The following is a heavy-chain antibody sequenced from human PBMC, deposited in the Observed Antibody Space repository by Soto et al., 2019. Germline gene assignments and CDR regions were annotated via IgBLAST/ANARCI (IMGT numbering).Heavy chain of an antibody. J-gene: IGHJ6*02. D-gene: IGHD6-19*01. CDR1: GGSISSYY. V-gene: IGHV4-59*01. CDR3: AREKGRVAGSLEYYYYYGMDV. CDR2: IYYSGST. Sequence: SETLSLTCTVSGGSISSYYWSWIRQPPGKGLEWIGYIYYSGSTNYNPSLKSRVTISVDTSKNQFSLKLSSVTAADTAVYYCAREKGRVAGSLEYYYYYGMDVWGQGTTVTVSS.